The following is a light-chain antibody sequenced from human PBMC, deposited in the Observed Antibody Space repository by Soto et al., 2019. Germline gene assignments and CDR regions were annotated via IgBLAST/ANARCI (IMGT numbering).Light chain of an antibody. CDR3: QQYESYLT. CDR1: QSIGRW. CDR2: EAS. V-gene: IGKV1-5*03. Sequence: DIQMTQSPSTLSAYVGDRVTITCRASQSIGRWLAWYQQKPGKAPKLLIYEASSLESGVSSRFRGSGSGTEFTLTITSQHPDDFATYYCQQYESYLTFGPGTKVEIK. J-gene: IGKJ1*01.